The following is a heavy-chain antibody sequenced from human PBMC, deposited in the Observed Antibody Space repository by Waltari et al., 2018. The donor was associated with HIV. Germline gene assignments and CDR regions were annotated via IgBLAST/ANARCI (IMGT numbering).Heavy chain of an antibody. J-gene: IGHJ4*02. V-gene: IGHV3-30*01. CDR2: ISHDGSND. Sequence: QGQLVESGAALVQPGKSLRISCSASGFPIRNYAMHWVRQGPGKGLEWVSVISHDGSNDKYGDSVKGRFTISRDNSKNTLYLEMNTLRAEDTAVYYCARVGYGDYLEYWGQGTLVIVSS. CDR3: ARVGYGDYLEY. D-gene: IGHD4-17*01. CDR1: GFPIRNYA.